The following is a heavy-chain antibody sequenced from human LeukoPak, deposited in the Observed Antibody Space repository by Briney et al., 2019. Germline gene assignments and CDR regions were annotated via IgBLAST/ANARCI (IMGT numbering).Heavy chain of an antibody. Sequence: GGSLRLSCAASGFTFSSYGMHWVRQAPGKGLEWVAFIRYDGSNKYYADSVKGRFTISRDNSKNTLYLQMNSLRAEDTAVYYCAKSAVEYYYGSGSPTGYYYYYMDVWGKGTTVTNSS. D-gene: IGHD3-10*01. CDR2: IRYDGSNK. CDR3: AKSAVEYYYGSGSPTGYYYYYMDV. J-gene: IGHJ6*03. CDR1: GFTFSSYG. V-gene: IGHV3-30*02.